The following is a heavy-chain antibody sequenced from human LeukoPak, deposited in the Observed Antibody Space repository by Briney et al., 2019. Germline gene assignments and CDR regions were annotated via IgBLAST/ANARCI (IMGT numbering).Heavy chain of an antibody. CDR2: IYYSGST. D-gene: IGHD3-22*01. CDR1: GGSIRSYY. Sequence: SETLSLTCTVSGGSIRSYYWSWIRQPPGKGLEWIGYIYYSGSTNYNPSLKSRVTISVDTSKNQFSLKLSSVTAADTAVYYCARPNGYYGSGAFDIWGQGTLVTVSS. J-gene: IGHJ3*02. CDR3: ARPNGYYGSGAFDI. V-gene: IGHV4-59*08.